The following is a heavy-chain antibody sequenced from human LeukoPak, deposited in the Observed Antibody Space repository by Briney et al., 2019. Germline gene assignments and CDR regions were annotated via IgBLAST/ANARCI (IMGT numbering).Heavy chain of an antibody. CDR3: ATRRKRGYSYGYGYMDV. Sequence: SETLSLTCTVSGGSISSSSYYWGWIRQPPGKGLEWVGSIYYSWSTYYNPSLKSRVTISVDTSKNQFSLKLSSVTAADTAVYYCATRRKRGYSYGYGYMDVWGKGTTVTVSS. CDR1: GGSISSSSYY. CDR2: IYYSWST. J-gene: IGHJ6*03. D-gene: IGHD5-18*01. V-gene: IGHV4-39*01.